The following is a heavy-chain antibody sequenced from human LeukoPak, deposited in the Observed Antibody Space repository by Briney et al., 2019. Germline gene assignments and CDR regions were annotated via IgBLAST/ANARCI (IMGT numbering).Heavy chain of an antibody. Sequence: GGSLRLSCAASAFTFSDSAIHWVRQASGKGLEWVGLVRVKANNYATAYGASVQGRFTISRDDSKNTAYLQMNSLKSEDTAVYYCTRQMEPAADIGGWGRGTLVTVSS. CDR1: AFTFSDSA. D-gene: IGHD2-2*01. J-gene: IGHJ4*02. V-gene: IGHV3-73*01. CDR3: TRQMEPAADIGG. CDR2: VRVKANNYAT.